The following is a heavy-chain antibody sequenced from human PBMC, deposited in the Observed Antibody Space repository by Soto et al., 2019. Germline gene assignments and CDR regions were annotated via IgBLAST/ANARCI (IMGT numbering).Heavy chain of an antibody. Sequence: QVQLQESGPGLVKPSQTLSLTCTVSGGSISSGGYYWSWIRQHPGKGLEWIGYIYYSGSTYYNPSLKSRVTISVDTSKNQFSLKLSSVTAADTAVYYCARGSSSSWFNPFDPWGQGTLVTVSS. CDR2: IYYSGST. J-gene: IGHJ5*02. V-gene: IGHV4-31*03. CDR1: GGSISSGGYY. D-gene: IGHD6-13*01. CDR3: ARGSSSSWFNPFDP.